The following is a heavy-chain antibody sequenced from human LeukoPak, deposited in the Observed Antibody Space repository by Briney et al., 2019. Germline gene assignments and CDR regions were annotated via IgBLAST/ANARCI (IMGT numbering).Heavy chain of an antibody. V-gene: IGHV1-69*13. Sequence: SVKVSCKASGGTFSSYAISWVRQAPGQGLEWMGGIIPIFGTANYAQKFQGRVTITADESTSTAYMELSSLRSEDTAVYYCATPYYYDSSGYYVDCFDYWGQGTLVTVSS. CDR2: IIPIFGTA. J-gene: IGHJ4*02. CDR1: GGTFSSYA. CDR3: ATPYYYDSSGYYVDCFDY. D-gene: IGHD3-22*01.